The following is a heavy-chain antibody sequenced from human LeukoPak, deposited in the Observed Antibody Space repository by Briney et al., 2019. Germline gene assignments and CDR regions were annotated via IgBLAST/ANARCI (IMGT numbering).Heavy chain of an antibody. Sequence: ASVKVSCKASGYTFTSYGITWVRQAPGQGLEWMGWISAYNGNTMYAQNLQGRVTMTTDTSTSTAYMDLRSLSSDDTAVYYCARGSRDCSSTSCYAGIHYWGQGTLVTFSS. V-gene: IGHV1-18*01. J-gene: IGHJ4*02. CDR1: GYTFTSYG. D-gene: IGHD2-2*01. CDR3: ARGSRDCSSTSCYAGIHY. CDR2: ISAYNGNT.